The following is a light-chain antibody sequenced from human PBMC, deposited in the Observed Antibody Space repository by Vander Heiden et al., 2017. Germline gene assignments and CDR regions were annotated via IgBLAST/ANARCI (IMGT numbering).Light chain of an antibody. V-gene: IGKV1-39*01. Sequence: DIQMTQSPSSLSASVGDRVTIACRASQSISTYLNWYQQKPGKAPKLLIYGASSLQSGVPSRFSGSGSGTDFTLTITSLQLEDFATYYCQRCDSTPSTFGAGTKVEIK. CDR1: QSISTY. CDR2: GAS. J-gene: IGKJ4*01. CDR3: QRCDSTPST.